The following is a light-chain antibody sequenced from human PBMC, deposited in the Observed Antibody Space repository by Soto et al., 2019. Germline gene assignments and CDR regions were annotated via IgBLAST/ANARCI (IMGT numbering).Light chain of an antibody. CDR3: SSFTGTSTV. Sequence: QSALTQPASVSGSPGQSITISCTETSSDVGSHNYVSWYQQHPGKAPKLVIYDVSDRPSGISNRFSGSKSGNTASLTISGLQPDDEADYYCSSFTGTSTVFGGGTKLTVL. J-gene: IGLJ2*01. V-gene: IGLV2-14*03. CDR2: DVS. CDR1: SSDVGSHNY.